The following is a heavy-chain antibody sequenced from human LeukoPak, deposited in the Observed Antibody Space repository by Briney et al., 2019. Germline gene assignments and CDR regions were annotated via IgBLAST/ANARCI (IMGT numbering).Heavy chain of an antibody. CDR3: ARDAPQVPAAGVLAS. J-gene: IGHJ5*02. D-gene: IGHD6-13*01. CDR2: MYSGGDT. V-gene: IGHV3-53*01. CDR1: GFTVSDNY. Sequence: GGPLRLSCAASGFTVSDNYMSWVRQAPGKGLEWVSVMYSGGDTYYADSVKGRFTFSRDIPKNTLYLQMNGLRTEDTAMYYCARDAPQVPAAGVLASWGQGTLVTVSS.